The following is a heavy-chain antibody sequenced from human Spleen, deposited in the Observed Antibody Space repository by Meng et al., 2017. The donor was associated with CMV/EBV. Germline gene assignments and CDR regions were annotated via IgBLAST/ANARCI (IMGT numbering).Heavy chain of an antibody. J-gene: IGHJ5*02. V-gene: IGHV3-15*01. Sequence: GESLKISCAASGFTFSNAWMSWVRQAPGKGLEWVGRIKSKTDGGTTDYAAPVKGRFTISRDDSKNTPYLQMNSLKTEDTAVYYCTTRFLSGSYNGRNWFDPWGQGTLVTVSS. D-gene: IGHD1-26*01. CDR1: GFTFSNAW. CDR2: IKSKTDGGTT. CDR3: TTRFLSGSYNGRNWFDP.